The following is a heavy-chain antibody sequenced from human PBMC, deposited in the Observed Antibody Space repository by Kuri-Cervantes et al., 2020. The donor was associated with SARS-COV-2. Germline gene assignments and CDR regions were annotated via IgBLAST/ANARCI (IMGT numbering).Heavy chain of an antibody. CDR1: GGSFSGYY. CDR2: INHSGST. D-gene: IGHD3-16*01. J-gene: IGHJ6*03. V-gene: IGHV4-34*01. Sequence: SETLSLTCAVYGGSFSGYYWSWIRQPPGKGLEWIGEINHSGSTNYNPSLKSRVTISVDTSKNQFSLKLSSVTAADTAVYYCAREVAVGDYYYYYYMDVWGKGTTVTVSS. CDR3: AREVAVGDYYYYYYMDV.